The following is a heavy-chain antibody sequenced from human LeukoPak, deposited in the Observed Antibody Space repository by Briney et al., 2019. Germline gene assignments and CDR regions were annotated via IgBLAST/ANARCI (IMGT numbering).Heavy chain of an antibody. Sequence: GGSLRLSCVASGFSFSRNAMNWLRQPPGKGLEWVSGVGGSNTDTSYADSVKGRFTISRDNSQNTVSLVMHNLRAEDTAIYYCATHDTMVGISWGQGTLVTVSS. V-gene: IGHV3-23*01. CDR3: ATHDTMVGIS. CDR2: VGGSNTDT. CDR1: GFSFSRNA. D-gene: IGHD1-26*01. J-gene: IGHJ4*02.